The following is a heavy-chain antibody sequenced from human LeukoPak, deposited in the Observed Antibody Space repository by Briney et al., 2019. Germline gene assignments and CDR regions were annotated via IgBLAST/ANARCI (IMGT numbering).Heavy chain of an antibody. CDR3: ARVYYDSSGYWDAFDI. CDR1: GGSISSYY. Sequence: PSETLSITCTVSGGSISSYYWSWIRQPPGKGLEWIGYIYYSGSTNYNPSLKSRVTISVDTSKNQFSLKLSSVTAADTAVYYCARVYYDSSGYWDAFDIWGQGTMVTVSS. J-gene: IGHJ3*02. V-gene: IGHV4-59*01. D-gene: IGHD3-22*01. CDR2: IYYSGST.